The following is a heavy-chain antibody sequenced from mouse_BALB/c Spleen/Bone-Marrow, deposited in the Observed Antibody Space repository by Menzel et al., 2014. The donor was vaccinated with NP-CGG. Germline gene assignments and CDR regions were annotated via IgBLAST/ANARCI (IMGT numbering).Heavy chain of an antibody. CDR2: IFPGSGNT. Sequence: VQLQQSGPELVKPGASVKISCKASGYSFTSYYIHWVKQRPGQGLEWIGWIFPGSGNTKYNEKFKGKATPTADTSSSTAYMRLSSLTSEDSAVYFCARSGYVGNYPYFDYWGQGTTLTVSS. D-gene: IGHD2-1*01. J-gene: IGHJ2*01. CDR1: GYSFTSYY. CDR3: ARSGYVGNYPYFDY. V-gene: IGHV1-66*01.